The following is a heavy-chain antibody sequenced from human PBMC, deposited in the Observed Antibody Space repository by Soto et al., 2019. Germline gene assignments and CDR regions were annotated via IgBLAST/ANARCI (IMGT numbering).Heavy chain of an antibody. V-gene: IGHV3-53*01. Sequence: GGSLRLSCVASGFTVSSNYMSWVRQAPGKGLEWVSIIYSGGSRDYADSVKGRFTISRDSSENTLYLQMNSLRAEDTAVYYCARSMVRGNGMDVWGQGTTVTVSS. CDR3: ARSMVRGNGMDV. CDR2: IYSGGSR. J-gene: IGHJ6*02. CDR1: GFTVSSNY. D-gene: IGHD3-10*01.